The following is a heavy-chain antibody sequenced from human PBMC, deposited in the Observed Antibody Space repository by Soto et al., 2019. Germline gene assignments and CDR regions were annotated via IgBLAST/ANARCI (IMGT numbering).Heavy chain of an antibody. V-gene: IGHV5-51*01. CDR3: ASTYYDFWSGYRNNWFDP. D-gene: IGHD3-3*01. CDR1: GYSFTSYW. Sequence: GESLKISCKGSGYSFTSYWIGWVRQMPGKGLEWMGIIYPGDSDTRYSPSFQGQVTISADKSIITAYLQWSSLKASDTAMYYCASTYYDFWSGYRNNWFDPWGQGTLVTVSS. CDR2: IYPGDSDT. J-gene: IGHJ5*02.